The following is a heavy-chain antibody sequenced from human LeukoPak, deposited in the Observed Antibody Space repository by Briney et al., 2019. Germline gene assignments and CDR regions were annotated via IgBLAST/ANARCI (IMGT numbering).Heavy chain of an antibody. CDR2: VTAGGDGT. CDR1: GFSFSSYA. D-gene: IGHD3-3*01. CDR3: AKDRWSGFSAFEY. Sequence: GGSLRLSCAASGFSFSSYAMSWVRQAPGKGLEWVSTVTAGGDGTYYTDSVKGRFTISRDNSKSTLYLQMNSLRAEDTAVYYCAKDRWSGFSAFEYWGRGPLVTASS. J-gene: IGHJ4*02. V-gene: IGHV3-23*01.